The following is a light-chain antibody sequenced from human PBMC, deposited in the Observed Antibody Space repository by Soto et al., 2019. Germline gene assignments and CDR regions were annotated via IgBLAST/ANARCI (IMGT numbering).Light chain of an antibody. CDR3: XQRGDWPPFT. J-gene: IGKJ3*01. CDR2: DAS. V-gene: IGKV3-11*01. Sequence: ETVLTQSPATLSLSPGERATLSCRASQNVDNYLAWYQQKPGQAPRLLIYDASNRATGIPARFTGSGSGTDFTLTISSLEPEDFAVYXXXQRGDWPPFTFGPGTTVDIK. CDR1: QNVDNY.